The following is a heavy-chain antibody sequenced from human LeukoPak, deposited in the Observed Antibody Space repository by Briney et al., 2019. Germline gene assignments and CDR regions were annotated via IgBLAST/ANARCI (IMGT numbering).Heavy chain of an antibody. V-gene: IGHV3-66*01. D-gene: IGHD3-9*01. CDR2: IYSGGST. Sequence: GGSLRLSCAASGFSVSSNYMSWVRQAPGKGLEWVSFIYSGGSTYYADSVKGRFTISRDNAKNSLYLQMNSLRAEDTAVYYCARDLLTGYSIDYWGQGTLVTVSS. J-gene: IGHJ4*02. CDR3: ARDLLTGYSIDY. CDR1: GFSVSSNY.